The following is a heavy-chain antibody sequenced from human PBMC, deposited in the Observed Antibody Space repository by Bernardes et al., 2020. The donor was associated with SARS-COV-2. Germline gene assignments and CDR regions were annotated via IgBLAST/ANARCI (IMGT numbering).Heavy chain of an antibody. CDR3: ATVVGYIDGGGWFDP. D-gene: IGHD3-9*01. V-gene: IGHV1-18*01. J-gene: IGHJ5*02. CDR1: GYTFTSYG. CDR2: ISGDEGNT. Sequence: ASVKVSCKASGYTFTSYGISWVRQAPGQGLEWMGWISGDEGNTNYAHKFHGRVTMTTDTSTSTAHMELRSLRSDDTAVYYCATVVGYIDGGGWFDPWGQGTLVTVSS.